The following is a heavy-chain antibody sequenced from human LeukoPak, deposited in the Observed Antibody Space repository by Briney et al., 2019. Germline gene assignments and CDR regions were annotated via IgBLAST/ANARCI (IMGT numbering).Heavy chain of an antibody. Sequence: KPGGSLRLSCAVSGFTFSDYYMIWIRQAPGKGLEWVSYISSSSSYTNYADSVKGRFTISRDNAKNSLYLQINSLRAEDTAVYYCARGISTYGSGSSQFDYWGQGTLVTLSS. D-gene: IGHD3-10*01. J-gene: IGHJ4*02. V-gene: IGHV3-11*06. CDR2: ISSSSSYT. CDR3: ARGISTYGSGSSQFDY. CDR1: GFTFSDYY.